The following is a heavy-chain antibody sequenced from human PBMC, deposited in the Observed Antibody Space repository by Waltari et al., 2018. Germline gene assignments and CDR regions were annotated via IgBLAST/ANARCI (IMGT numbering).Heavy chain of an antibody. Sequence: QVQLRESGPGLVRSSETLSLSCTVSGHSVNNDFYWAWIRQSPGGGLEWIASSYHTGSTHYNSSLKSRVSISTDMSTKQFFLTLTHLTAADTAVYYCAEEGGFRAGLFESWGQGTLVSVSS. CDR2: SYHTGST. D-gene: IGHD3-16*01. V-gene: IGHV4-38-2*02. CDR3: AEEGGFRAGLFES. CDR1: GHSVNNDFY. J-gene: IGHJ4*02.